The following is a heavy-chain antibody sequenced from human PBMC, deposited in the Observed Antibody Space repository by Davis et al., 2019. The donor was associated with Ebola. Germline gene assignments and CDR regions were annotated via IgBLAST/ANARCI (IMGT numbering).Heavy chain of an antibody. V-gene: IGHV3-21*01. CDR3: ARGGYD. D-gene: IGHD3-3*01. CDR2: ISISSAFI. Sequence: GESLKISCAASGFTFSTYTMTWVRQAPGKGLEWVSSISISSAFIYYADSVKGRFTVSRDNAKNSLSLQMNSLRAEDTAVYYCARGGYDWGQGTLVTVSS. J-gene: IGHJ4*02. CDR1: GFTFSTYT.